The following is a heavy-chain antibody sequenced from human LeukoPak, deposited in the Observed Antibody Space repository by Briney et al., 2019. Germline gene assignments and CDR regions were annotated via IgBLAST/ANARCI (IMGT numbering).Heavy chain of an antibody. J-gene: IGHJ4*03. CDR1: GGSFSRYY. CDR2: IDHRGDT. CDR3: ARGATISETGYFDF. D-gene: IGHD5-24*01. Sequence: SETLSLTCAVYGGSFSRYYWSWVRQSPGKGLEWIAEIDHRGDTNYNPSVKSRVTISVDTSKNQFSLKVRSLSAADTALYYCARGATISETGYFDFWGQGTLVTVSS. V-gene: IGHV4-34*01.